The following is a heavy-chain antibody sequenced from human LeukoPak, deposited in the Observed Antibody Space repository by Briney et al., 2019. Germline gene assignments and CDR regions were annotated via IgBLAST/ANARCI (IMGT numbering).Heavy chain of an antibody. CDR2: ISAYNGNT. CDR3: ARSPPPPWIQLWLTSYYYYYMDV. CDR1: GYTFTSYG. J-gene: IGHJ6*03. V-gene: IGHV1-18*01. Sequence: GASVTVSCKASGYTFTSYGISWVRQAPGQGLEWMGWISAYNGNTNYAQKLQGRVTMTTDTSTSTAYMELRSLRSDDTAVYYCARSPPPPWIQLWLTSYYYYYMDVWGKGTTVTVSS. D-gene: IGHD5-18*01.